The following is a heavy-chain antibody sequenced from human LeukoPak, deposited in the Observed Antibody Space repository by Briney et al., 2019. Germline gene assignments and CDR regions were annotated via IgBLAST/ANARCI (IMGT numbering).Heavy chain of an antibody. Sequence: ASVKVSCKASGYTFTGYYMHWVRQAPGQGLELMGWINPNSGGTNYAQKFQGRVTMTRDTSISTAYMELSRLRSDDTAVYYCARLQWLVRAFDYWGQGTLVTVSS. CDR2: INPNSGGT. CDR3: ARLQWLVRAFDY. J-gene: IGHJ4*02. V-gene: IGHV1-2*02. CDR1: GYTFTGYY. D-gene: IGHD6-19*01.